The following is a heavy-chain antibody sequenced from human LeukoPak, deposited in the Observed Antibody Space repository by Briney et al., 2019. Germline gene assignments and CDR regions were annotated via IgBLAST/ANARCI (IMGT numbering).Heavy chain of an antibody. CDR2: INHSGST. V-gene: IGHV4-34*01. D-gene: IGHD2-2*01. CDR1: GGSFSGYY. J-gene: IGHJ4*02. Sequence: KASETLSLTCAVYGGSFSGYYWSWIRQPPGKGLEWIGEINHSGSTNYNPSLKSRVTISVDTSKNQFSLKLSFVTAADTAVYYCARGRHSVPAAIRYWGQGTLVTVSS. CDR3: ARGRHSVPAAIRY.